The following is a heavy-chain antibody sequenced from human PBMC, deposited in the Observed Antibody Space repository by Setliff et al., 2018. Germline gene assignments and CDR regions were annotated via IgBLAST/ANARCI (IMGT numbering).Heavy chain of an antibody. J-gene: IGHJ2*01. CDR2: IYYSGSTS. Sequence: SETLSLTCTVSGGSISSGGYYWSWIRQHPGKGLEWIGYIYYSGSTSYYNPSLESRVTISLDSSKNQFSLELHSVTAADTAVYYCARSRTIAVKGGVFAVWGRGTLVTSPQ. CDR1: GGSISSGGYY. D-gene: IGHD6-19*01. V-gene: IGHV4-31*03. CDR3: ARSRTIAVKGGVFAV.